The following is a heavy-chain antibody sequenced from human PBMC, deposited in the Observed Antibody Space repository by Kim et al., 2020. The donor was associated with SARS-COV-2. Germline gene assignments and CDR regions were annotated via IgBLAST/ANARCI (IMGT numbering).Heavy chain of an antibody. V-gene: IGHV1-18*01. J-gene: IGHJ6*02. CDR3: ARVVDVSSSWYVGSDYYGMAV. CDR2: ISAYNGNT. Sequence: ASVKVSCKASGYTFTSYGISWVRQAPGQGLEWMGWISAYNGNTNYAQKLQGRVTMTTDTSTSTAYMELRSLRSDDTAVYYCARVVDVSSSWYVGSDYYGMAVWGQGTTVTVSS. D-gene: IGHD6-13*01. CDR1: GYTFTSYG.